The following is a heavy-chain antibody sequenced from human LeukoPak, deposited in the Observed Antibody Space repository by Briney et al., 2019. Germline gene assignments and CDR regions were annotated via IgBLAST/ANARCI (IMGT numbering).Heavy chain of an antibody. CDR1: GFTFSDYY. J-gene: IGHJ4*02. D-gene: IGHD5-18*01. CDR3: ARVWENSHGYGY. CDR2: ISSSSSYT. Sequence: PGGSLRLSCAASGFTFSDYYMSWIRQAPGKGLEWVSYISSSSSYTIYADSVKGRFTISRDNAKNTLYLQMNSLRAEDTAVYYCARVWENSHGYGYWGQGTLVTVSS. V-gene: IGHV3-11*06.